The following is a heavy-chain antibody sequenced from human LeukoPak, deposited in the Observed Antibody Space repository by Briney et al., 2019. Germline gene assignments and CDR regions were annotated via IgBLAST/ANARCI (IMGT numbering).Heavy chain of an antibody. CDR3: AREKSGSYREFDY. J-gene: IGHJ4*02. CDR1: GGSISSYY. Sequence: SETLSLTCTVSGGSISSYYWSGIRQPAGKGLEWIGRIYTSGSTNYNASLKSRVGMSVDTSKNQFSLKLSSVTAADTAVFYCAREKSGSYREFDYWGQGTLVTVSS. CDR2: IYTSGST. V-gene: IGHV4-4*07. D-gene: IGHD1-26*01.